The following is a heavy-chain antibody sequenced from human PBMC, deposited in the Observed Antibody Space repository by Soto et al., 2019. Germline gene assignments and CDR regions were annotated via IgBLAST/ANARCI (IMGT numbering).Heavy chain of an antibody. J-gene: IGHJ3*02. Sequence: QVQLQESGPGLVKPSQTLSLTCTVSGGSISSGDYYWSWIRHHPGKGLEWIGYIYSSGSTYYNPSLRSRVTIAADTSKNQFSLRLSYVTAANTAVYFCVRDYNYDLSTNHAFDIWSQGTMFTLSS. CDR3: VRDYNYDLSTNHAFDI. D-gene: IGHD3-22*01. CDR1: GGSISSGDYY. V-gene: IGHV4-31*03. CDR2: IYSSGST.